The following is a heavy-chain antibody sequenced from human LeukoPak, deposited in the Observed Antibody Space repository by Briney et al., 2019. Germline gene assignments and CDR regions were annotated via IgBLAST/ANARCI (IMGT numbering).Heavy chain of an antibody. CDR3: ARAGRYCSGGSCKLDY. CDR1: GFTFSSYW. Sequence: GGSLRLSCAASGFTFSSYWMSWVRQAPGKGLEWVANIKQDGSEKYYVDSVKGRFTISRDNAKNALYLQMNSLRAEDTAVYYCARAGRYCSGGSCKLDYWGQGTLVTVSS. V-gene: IGHV3-7*01. CDR2: IKQDGSEK. D-gene: IGHD2-15*01. J-gene: IGHJ4*02.